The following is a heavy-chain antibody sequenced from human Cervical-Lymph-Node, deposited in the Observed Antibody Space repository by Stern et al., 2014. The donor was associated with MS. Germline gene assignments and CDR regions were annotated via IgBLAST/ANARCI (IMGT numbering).Heavy chain of an antibody. Sequence: VQLVQSGAEVKKPGASVKVSCKASGYTFTSYYMHWVRQAPGQGLEWMGIINPSGGSTSYAQKFQGRVTMTRDTSTSTVYMELSSLRSEDTAVYYCARAPARPIYYYYGMDVWGQGTTVTVSS. CDR3: ARAPARPIYYYYGMDV. J-gene: IGHJ6*02. V-gene: IGHV1-46*01. CDR1: GYTFTSYY. D-gene: IGHD6-6*01. CDR2: INPSGGST.